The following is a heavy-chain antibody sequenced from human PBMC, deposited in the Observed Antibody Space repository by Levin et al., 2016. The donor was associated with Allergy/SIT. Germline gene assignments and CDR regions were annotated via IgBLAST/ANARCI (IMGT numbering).Heavy chain of an antibody. CDR3: ARHLVGFRSGWAY. CDR2: IYFSGTT. D-gene: IGHD6-19*01. V-gene: IGHV4-39*01. J-gene: IGHJ4*02. Sequence: PGKGLEWIGTIYFSGTTYYNPSLNSRVTISVDRSNNQSNVQFSLNLSSVTASDTAVYFCARHLVGFRSGWAYWGQGILVTVSS.